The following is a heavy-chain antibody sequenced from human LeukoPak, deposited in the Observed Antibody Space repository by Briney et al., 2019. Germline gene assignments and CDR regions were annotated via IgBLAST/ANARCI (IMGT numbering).Heavy chain of an antibody. J-gene: IGHJ5*02. CDR2: ISGSGGST. Sequence: GGALRLSCAASGFTFSSYAMSWVRQAPGKGLEWVSAISGSGGSTYYADSVKGRFTISRDNSTNTLYLQMNSLRAEDTAVYYCARARNDMTDNWFDPWGQGTLVTVSS. CDR1: GFTFSSYA. D-gene: IGHD1-1*01. CDR3: ARARNDMTDNWFDP. V-gene: IGHV3-23*01.